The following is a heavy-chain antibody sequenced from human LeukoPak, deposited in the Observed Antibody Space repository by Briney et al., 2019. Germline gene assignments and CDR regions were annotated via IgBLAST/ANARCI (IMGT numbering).Heavy chain of an antibody. Sequence: GGSLRLSCAASGFTFSDYYMSWIRQAPGKGLEWVSYISSSNSYTNYADSVKGRFTISRDNAKNSLYLQMNSLRAEDTAVYYCASLFVGPSEAQLRYALDIWGQGTMVTVSS. J-gene: IGHJ3*02. CDR3: ASLFVGPSEAQLRYALDI. CDR2: ISSSNSYT. V-gene: IGHV3-11*03. CDR1: GFTFSDYY. D-gene: IGHD3-3*01.